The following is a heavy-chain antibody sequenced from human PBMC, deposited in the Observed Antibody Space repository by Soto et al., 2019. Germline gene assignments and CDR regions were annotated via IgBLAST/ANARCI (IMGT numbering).Heavy chain of an antibody. D-gene: IGHD6-6*01. CDR3: ARLAAPSNWFDP. V-gene: IGHV4-59*01. J-gene: IGHJ5*02. CDR2: IYYSGST. Sequence: SETLSLTCTVSGGSISSYYWSWIRQPPGKGLEWIGYIYYSGSTNYNPSLKSRVTISVDTSKNQFSLKLSSVTAADTAVYYCARLAAPSNWFDPWGQGTLVTVSS. CDR1: GGSISSYY.